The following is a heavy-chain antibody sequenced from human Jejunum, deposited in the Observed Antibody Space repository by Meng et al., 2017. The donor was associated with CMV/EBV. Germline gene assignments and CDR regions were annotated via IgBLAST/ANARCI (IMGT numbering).Heavy chain of an antibody. D-gene: IGHD1-14*01. CDR2: IYGGGTTT. CDR1: GFPYDSYW. J-gene: IGHJ4*02. CDR3: AKDKTPDGLFNFDF. V-gene: IGHV3-23*03. Sequence: GFPYDSYWMNWVRHVPGKGLEWVSIIYGGGTTTYYADSVKGRFTISRDDSKNTVYLQMNSVRADDTAVYYCAKDKTPDGLFNFDFWGQGTQVTVSS.